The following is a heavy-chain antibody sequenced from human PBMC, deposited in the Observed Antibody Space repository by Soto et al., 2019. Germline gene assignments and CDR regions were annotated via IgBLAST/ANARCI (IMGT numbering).Heavy chain of an antibody. J-gene: IGHJ6*04. Sequence: PGGSLRLSCAASGFTVSSKYMTWVRQAPGKGLEWVSLIQSGGTTYYADSVKGRFTISRDTSENTLHLQMDSLRVEDTAVYYCARDDVLCDGGRCYGIPLDAWRKGTTVTVSS. D-gene: IGHD2-15*01. V-gene: IGHV3-66*01. CDR2: IQSGGTT. CDR3: ARDDVLCDGGRCYGIPLDA. CDR1: GFTVSSKY.